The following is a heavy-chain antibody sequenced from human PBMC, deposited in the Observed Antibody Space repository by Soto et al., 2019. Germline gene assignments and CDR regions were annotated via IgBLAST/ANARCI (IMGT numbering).Heavy chain of an antibody. D-gene: IGHD3-9*01. CDR3: ARANNYDVLTGSDY. J-gene: IGHJ4*02. CDR1: GVTVRSNH. V-gene: IGHV3-66*01. CDR2: FYSGGST. Sequence: GGSLRLSCAASGVTVRSNHMSWVRQAPGKGLECVSVFYSGGSTYYADSVKGRFTISRDNSKNTLYLQMNSLRAEDTAVYYCARANNYDVLTGSDYWGQGTLVTVSS.